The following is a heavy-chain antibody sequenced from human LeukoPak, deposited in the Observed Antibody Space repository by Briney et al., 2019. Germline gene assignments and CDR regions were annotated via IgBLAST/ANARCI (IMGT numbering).Heavy chain of an antibody. CDR3: AKNYYMDV. V-gene: IGHV3-7*01. CDR1: GFTFSSYW. J-gene: IGHJ6*03. Sequence: GGSLRLSCAASGFTFSSYWMSWVRQAPGKGLEWVANIKKDGSEKYYVDSVKGRFTISRDNSKNTLYLQMNSLRAEDTAVYYCAKNYYMDVWGKGTTVTISS. CDR2: IKKDGSEK.